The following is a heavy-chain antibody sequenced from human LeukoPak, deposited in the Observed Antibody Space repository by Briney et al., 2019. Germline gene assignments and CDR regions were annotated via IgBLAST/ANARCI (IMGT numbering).Heavy chain of an antibody. D-gene: IGHD3-9*01. Sequence: ASVKVSCKASGYTFTSYYMHWVRQAPGQGLEWMGIINPSGGSTSYAQKFQGRVTMTRNTSISTAYMELSSLRSEDTAVYYCARGLYADVQVFSHVLRYFDWLAYYFDYWGQGTLVTVSS. CDR2: INPSGGST. V-gene: IGHV1-46*01. J-gene: IGHJ4*02. CDR3: ARGLYADVQVFSHVLRYFDWLAYYFDY. CDR1: GYTFTSYY.